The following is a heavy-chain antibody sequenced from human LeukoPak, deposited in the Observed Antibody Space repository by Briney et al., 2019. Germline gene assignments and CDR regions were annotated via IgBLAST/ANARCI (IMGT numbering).Heavy chain of an antibody. V-gene: IGHV3-15*01. CDR3: VTDLVIKGYFDY. CDR1: GFTFSKVW. J-gene: IGHJ4*02. Sequence: PGGSLRLSCAASGFTFSKVWMSWVRQVPGKGLEWVGRIRRKTDGETTDHAAPVKGRFTISRDDSKNTLYLQMNSLKTEDTAVYYCVTDLVIKGYFDYWGQGALVTVSS. D-gene: IGHD2-21*01. CDR2: IRRKTDGETT.